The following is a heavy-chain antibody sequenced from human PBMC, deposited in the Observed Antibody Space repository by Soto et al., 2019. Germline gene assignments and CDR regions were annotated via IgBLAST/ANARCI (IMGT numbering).Heavy chain of an antibody. J-gene: IGHJ3*02. V-gene: IGHV5-10-1*01. Sequence: RGESLKISCKGSGYSFTSYWISWVRQMPGKGLEWMGRIDPSDSYTNYSPTFQGHVTISADKSISTAYLQWSSLKASDTAMYYCARLEYYDSSVDPDAFDIWGQGTMVTVSS. D-gene: IGHD3-22*01. CDR3: ARLEYYDSSVDPDAFDI. CDR2: IDPSDSYT. CDR1: GYSFTSYW.